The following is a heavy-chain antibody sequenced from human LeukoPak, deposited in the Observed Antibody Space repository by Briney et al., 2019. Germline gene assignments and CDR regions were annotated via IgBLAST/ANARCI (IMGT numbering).Heavy chain of an antibody. CDR3: AKDHSTHYYGSGTYGPRGYSDY. Sequence: GRSLRLSCAASGFTFSSYGMHWVRQAPGKGLEWVALIWDDGGNNYYADSVKGRFTISRDNSKNTLYLQMNSLRAEDTAVYYCAKDHSTHYYGSGTYGPRGYSDYWGQGTLVTVSS. CDR1: GFTFSSYG. J-gene: IGHJ4*02. V-gene: IGHV3-33*06. D-gene: IGHD3-10*01. CDR2: IWDDGGNN.